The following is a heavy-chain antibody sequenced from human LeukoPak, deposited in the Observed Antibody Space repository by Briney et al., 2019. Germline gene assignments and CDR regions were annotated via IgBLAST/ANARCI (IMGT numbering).Heavy chain of an antibody. V-gene: IGHV4-4*07. J-gene: IGHJ4*02. CDR3: ARLPEPGIAAAGTFDY. D-gene: IGHD6-13*01. CDR1: GGSISSYY. CDR2: FYISGST. Sequence: PSETLSLTCTVSGGSISSYYWSWIRQPAGKGLEWIGRFYISGSTNYNPSLKSRVTMSVDTSKNQFSLKLSSVTAADAAVYYCARLPEPGIAAAGTFDYWGQGTLVTVSS.